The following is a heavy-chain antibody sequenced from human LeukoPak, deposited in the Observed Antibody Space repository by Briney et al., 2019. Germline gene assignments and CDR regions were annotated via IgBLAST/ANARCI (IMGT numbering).Heavy chain of an antibody. D-gene: IGHD1-26*01. CDR3: AGSGSYFYHY. Sequence: SETLSLTCTVSGGSISSGGYYWSWIRQHPGKGLEWIGYIYYSGSTYYNPSLKSRVTISVDTSKNQFSLKLSSVTAADTAVYYCAGSGSYFYHYWGQGTLVTVSS. V-gene: IGHV4-31*03. CDR2: IYYSGST. J-gene: IGHJ4*02. CDR1: GGSISSGGYY.